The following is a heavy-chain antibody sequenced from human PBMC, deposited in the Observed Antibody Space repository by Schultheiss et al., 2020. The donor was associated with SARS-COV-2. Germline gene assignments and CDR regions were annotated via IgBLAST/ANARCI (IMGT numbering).Heavy chain of an antibody. Sequence: SQTLSLTCTVSGGSISSYYWSWIRQPPGKGLEWIGRIYTSGSTNYNPSLKSRVTISVDTSKNQFSLKLSSVTAADTAVYYCARAGWVDTAMLSWGQGTLVTVSS. J-gene: IGHJ4*02. D-gene: IGHD5-18*01. CDR1: GGSISSYY. CDR2: IYTSGST. V-gene: IGHV4-4*07. CDR3: ARAGWVDTAMLS.